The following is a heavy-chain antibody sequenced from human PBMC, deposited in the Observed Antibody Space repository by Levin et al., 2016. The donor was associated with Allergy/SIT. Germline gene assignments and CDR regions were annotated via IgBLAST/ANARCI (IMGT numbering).Heavy chain of an antibody. CDR2: ISGSGGST. CDR1: GFTFSSYA. J-gene: IGHJ5*02. Sequence: GESLKISCAASGFTFSSYAMSWVRQAPGKGLEWVSGISGSGGSTFYADSVKGRFTISRDNSKNTLYLQMNSLRAEDTAIYYCATDPWSVARISSQSTRSGNWFDPWGQGILVTVSS. V-gene: IGHV3-23*01. CDR3: ATDPWSVARISSQSTRSGNWFDP. D-gene: IGHD3-3*01.